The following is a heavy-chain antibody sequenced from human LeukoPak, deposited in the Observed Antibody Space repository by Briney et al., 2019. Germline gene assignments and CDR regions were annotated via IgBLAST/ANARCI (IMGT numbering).Heavy chain of an antibody. CDR2: ISYDGSNK. V-gene: IGHV3-30*18. CDR1: GFTFSSYG. Sequence: GGSLRLSCAASGFTFSSYGMHWVRQAPGKGLEWVAVISYDGSNKYYADSVKGRFTISRDNSKNTLYLQMNSLRAEDTAVYYCAKGMVRGVIIPHDYWGQGTLVTVSS. CDR3: AKGMVRGVIIPHDY. J-gene: IGHJ4*02. D-gene: IGHD3-10*01.